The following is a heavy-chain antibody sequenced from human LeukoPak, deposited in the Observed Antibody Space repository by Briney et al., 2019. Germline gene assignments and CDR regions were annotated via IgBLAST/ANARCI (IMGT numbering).Heavy chain of an antibody. D-gene: IGHD3-10*01. CDR2: ISSNGGST. CDR1: GFTFSSYA. CDR3: AKGGFDWFGDDY. V-gene: IGHV3-64*01. J-gene: IGHJ4*02. Sequence: GGSLRLSCAASGFTFSSYAMHWVRQAPGKRLEYVSAISSNGGSTYYANSVKGRFTISRDNSKNTLYLQMGSLRAEDTAVYYCAKGGFDWFGDDYWGQGTLVTVSS.